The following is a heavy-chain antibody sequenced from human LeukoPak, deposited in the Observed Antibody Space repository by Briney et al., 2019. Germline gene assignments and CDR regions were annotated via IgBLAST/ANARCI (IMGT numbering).Heavy chain of an antibody. CDR3: ARDEQTLYCAGGNCFSAPNAFDI. CDR2: IIPILGIA. Sequence: GSSVKVSCKASGGTFSSYAISWVRQAPGQGLEWMGRIIPILGIANYAQKFQGRVTITADKSTSTAYMEVRSLSSDDTAVYYCARDEQTLYCAGGNCFSAPNAFDIWGRGTMVTVSS. J-gene: IGHJ3*02. V-gene: IGHV1-69*04. CDR1: GGTFSSYA. D-gene: IGHD2-15*01.